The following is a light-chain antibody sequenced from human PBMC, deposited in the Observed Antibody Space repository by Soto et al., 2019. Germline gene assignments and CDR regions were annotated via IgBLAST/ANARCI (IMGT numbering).Light chain of an antibody. CDR3: QQRTRWPMT. CDR2: DGS. CDR1: QNLPSF. Sequence: ARSPASLSVSPGARVTLSCRASQNLPSFLTWYQQRPGQAPRPLIYDGSKRAAGAPDRISGDGSGTDYTLTISSLEPEDFAVYYCQQRTRWPMTFGQGTRLEIK. J-gene: IGKJ5*01. V-gene: IGKV3-11*01.